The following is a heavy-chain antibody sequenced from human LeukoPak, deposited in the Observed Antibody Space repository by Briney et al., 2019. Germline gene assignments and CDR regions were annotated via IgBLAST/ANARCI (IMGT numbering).Heavy chain of an antibody. CDR3: ARDPPPYYYDSSGYP. V-gene: IGHV3-72*01. CDR1: GFTISDHY. J-gene: IGHJ5*02. Sequence: PGGSLRLSCAASGFTISDHYMDWVRQAPGKGLEWVGRTRNKANRYTTEYAASVKGRFTISRDDSKNSLYLQMNSLRAEDTAVYYCARDPPPYYYDSSGYPWGQGTLVTVSS. CDR2: TRNKANRYTT. D-gene: IGHD3-22*01.